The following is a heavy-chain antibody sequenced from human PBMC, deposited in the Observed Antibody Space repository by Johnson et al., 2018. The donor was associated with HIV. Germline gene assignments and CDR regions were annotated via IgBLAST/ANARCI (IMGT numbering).Heavy chain of an antibody. CDR3: AKDTRRKLVMITFGGVIAYH. V-gene: IGHV3-9*01. Sequence: EVQLVESGGGVVQPGRSLRLSCAASGFTFDDYAMHWVRQAPGKGLEWVSGISWNSGSIGYADSVKGRFTISRDNAKNSLYLQMNSLRAEDTALYYCAKDTRRKLVMITFGGVIAYHWGQGTMVTVSS. D-gene: IGHD3-16*02. CDR2: ISWNSGSI. J-gene: IGHJ3*01. CDR1: GFTFDDYA.